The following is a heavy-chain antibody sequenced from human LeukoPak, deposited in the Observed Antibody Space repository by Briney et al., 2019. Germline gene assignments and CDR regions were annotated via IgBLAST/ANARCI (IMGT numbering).Heavy chain of an antibody. CDR2: ISWNSGSI. CDR1: GFTFDDYA. V-gene: IGHV3-9*01. D-gene: IGHD3-3*01. Sequence: GGSLRLSCAASGFTFDDYAMHWVRQAPGKGLEWVSGISWNSGSIGYADSVKGRFTISRDNAKNSLYLQMNSLRAEDTALYYCAKAGDFWSGYYIGWFDPWGQGTLVTVSS. J-gene: IGHJ5*02. CDR3: AKAGDFWSGYYIGWFDP.